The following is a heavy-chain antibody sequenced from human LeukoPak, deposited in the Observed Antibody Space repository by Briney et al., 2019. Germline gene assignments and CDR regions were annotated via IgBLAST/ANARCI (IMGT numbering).Heavy chain of an antibody. J-gene: IGHJ4*02. CDR2: ISWNSGSI. Sequence: PGGSLRLSCAASGFTFDDYAMHWVRQAPGKGLEWVSGISWNSGSIGYADSVKGRFTISRDNAKNSLYLQMNSPRAEDTALYYCAKDSTSGSYWYYFDYWGQGTLVTVSS. D-gene: IGHD3-10*01. CDR3: AKDSTSGSYWYYFDY. CDR1: GFTFDDYA. V-gene: IGHV3-9*01.